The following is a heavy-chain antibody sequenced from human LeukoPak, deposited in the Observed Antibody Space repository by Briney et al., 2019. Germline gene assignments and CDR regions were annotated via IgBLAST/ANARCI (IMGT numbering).Heavy chain of an antibody. CDR3: AREGRYFDWLSTNYYYYMDV. D-gene: IGHD3-9*01. V-gene: IGHV3-21*01. CDR2: ISGSSSYI. CDR1: GFTFSSYS. Sequence: PGGSLRLSCAGSGFTFSSYSMNWVRQAPGKGLEWVSSISGSSSYIYYADSVKGRFTISRDNVKNSLYLQMNSLRAEDTAVYYCAREGRYFDWLSTNYYYYMDVWGKGTTVTISS. J-gene: IGHJ6*03.